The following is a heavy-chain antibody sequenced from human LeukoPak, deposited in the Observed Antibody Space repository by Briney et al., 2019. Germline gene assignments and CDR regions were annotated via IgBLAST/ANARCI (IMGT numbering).Heavy chain of an antibody. J-gene: IGHJ4*02. Sequence: PGGSLRLSCAASGFTFSSYGIHWVRQAPGKGLEWVAVISSDGGSTYYSDSVKGRFTISRDNSKNTLYLQMNSLRAEDTAVYYCARGFVLSGGVEDWGQGTLVTVSS. CDR1: GFTFSSYG. D-gene: IGHD2-8*01. CDR3: ARGFVLSGGVED. V-gene: IGHV3-33*08. CDR2: ISSDGGST.